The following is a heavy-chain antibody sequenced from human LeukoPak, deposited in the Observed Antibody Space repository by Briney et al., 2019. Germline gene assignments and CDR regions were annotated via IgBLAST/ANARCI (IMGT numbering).Heavy chain of an antibody. CDR1: GFTFSTYA. CDR3: ARRSGHYYWYFDL. J-gene: IGHJ2*01. Sequence: GGSLRLSCAASGFTFSTYAMNWVRQAPGKGLEWVSTFSGSVDTTYYADSVKGRFTISRDNSKNTLYLQMDSLTAEDTAVYYCARRSGHYYWYFDLWGRGTLVTVSS. D-gene: IGHD6-25*01. V-gene: IGHV3-23*01. CDR2: FSGSVDTT.